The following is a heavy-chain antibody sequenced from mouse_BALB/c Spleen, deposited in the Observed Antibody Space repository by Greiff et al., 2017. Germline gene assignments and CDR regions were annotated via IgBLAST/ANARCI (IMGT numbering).Heavy chain of an antibody. J-gene: IGHJ1*01. CDR2: IWTGGGT. D-gene: IGHD2-1*01. V-gene: IGHV2-9-2*01. CDR3: VRGGNYERYFDV. Sequence: QVQLKESGPGLVAPSQSLSITCTVSGFSLTSYDISWIRQPPGKGLEWLGVIWTGGGTNYNSAFMSRLSISKDNSKSQVFLKMNSLQTDDTAIYYCVRGGNYERYFDVWGAGTTVTVSS. CDR1: GFSLTSYD.